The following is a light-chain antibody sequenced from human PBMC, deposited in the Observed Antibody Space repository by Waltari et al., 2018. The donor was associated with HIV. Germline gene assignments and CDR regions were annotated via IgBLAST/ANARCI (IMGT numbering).Light chain of an antibody. Sequence: QSVLSQPPSASGTPGQRVTISCSGSSSTIGRFDVYWYRQVPGTTPQLLIYRNNQRPSGVPDRFSGSKSGTSASLAISGLRSEDEAYYYCAAWNDNLSGVVFGGGTELTVL. CDR2: RNN. V-gene: IGLV1-47*01. CDR1: SSTIGRFD. CDR3: AAWNDNLSGVV. J-gene: IGLJ2*01.